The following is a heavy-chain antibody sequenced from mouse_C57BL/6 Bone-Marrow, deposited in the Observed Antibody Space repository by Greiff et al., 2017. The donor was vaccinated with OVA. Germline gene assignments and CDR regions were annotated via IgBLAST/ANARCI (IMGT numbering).Heavy chain of an antibody. J-gene: IGHJ2*01. CDR1: GYTFTSYW. CDR2: IHPNSGST. D-gene: IGHD1-1*01. CDR3: ARLSTTVVATDY. V-gene: IGHV1-64*01. Sequence: VQLQHPGAELVKPGASVKLSCKASGYTFTSYWMHWVKQRPGQGLEWIGMIHPNSGSTNYNEKFKSKATLTVDKSSSTAYMQLSSLTSEDSAVYYCARLSTTVVATDYWGQGTTLTVSS.